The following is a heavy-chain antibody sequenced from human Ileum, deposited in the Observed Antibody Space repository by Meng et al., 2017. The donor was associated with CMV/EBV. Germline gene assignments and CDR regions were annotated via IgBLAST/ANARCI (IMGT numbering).Heavy chain of an antibody. D-gene: IGHD2/OR15-2a*01. CDR3: ARGRHSTFDF. J-gene: IGHJ3*01. CDR2: TFYRSKWYN. CDR1: GDSFSTDGVA. V-gene: IGHV6-1*01. Sequence: SQTRSLTRAMSGDSFSTDGVAWNWIRQSPSRGLEWLGRTFYRSKWYNDYAVSMESRISINADTSTNQFSLQLNSVSPEDTAIYYCARGRHSTFDFWGQGTMVTVSS.